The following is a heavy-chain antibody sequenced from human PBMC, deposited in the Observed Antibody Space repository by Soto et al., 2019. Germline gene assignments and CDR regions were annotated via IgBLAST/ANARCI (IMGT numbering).Heavy chain of an antibody. Sequence: GGSLRLSCAASGFTFSSYGMHWVRQAPGKGLEWVAVIWYDGSNKYYADSVKGRFTISRDNSKNTLYLQMNSLRAEDTAVYYCARDGDYGDYGYYYYGMDVWGQGTTVTVSS. D-gene: IGHD4-17*01. J-gene: IGHJ6*02. CDR1: GFTFSSYG. CDR2: IWYDGSNK. CDR3: ARDGDYGDYGYYYYGMDV. V-gene: IGHV3-33*01.